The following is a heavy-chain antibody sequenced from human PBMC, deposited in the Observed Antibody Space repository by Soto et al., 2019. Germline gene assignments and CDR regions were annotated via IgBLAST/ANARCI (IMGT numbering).Heavy chain of an antibody. V-gene: IGHV3-30*18. Sequence: GGSLRLSCAASGFTFSNYGMHWVRQTPGKGLEWVALILYDGSNKYYEDSVKGRFTISRDNSKNTLYLQVSSLRAEDTAVYYCAKSRPASNSYFYYGMDACRQGTTVTV. CDR1: GFTFSNYG. D-gene: IGHD2-15*01. J-gene: IGHJ6*02. CDR2: ILYDGSNK. CDR3: AKSRPASNSYFYYGMDA.